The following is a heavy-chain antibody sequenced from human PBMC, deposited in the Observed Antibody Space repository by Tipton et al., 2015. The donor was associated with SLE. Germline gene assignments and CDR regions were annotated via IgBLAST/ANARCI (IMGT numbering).Heavy chain of an antibody. J-gene: IGHJ6*03. CDR3: ARLKGRLELPGYHYYMDV. CDR1: AGSITSRRYY. Sequence: TLSLTCTVSAGSITSRRYYWAWLRQPPGKGLEWIWTIYHSGSTYYNPSLKSRVTISVDTSKNQFSLKLRSVTAADTAVYYCARLKGRLELPGYHYYMDVWGKGTTVTVSS. D-gene: IGHD1-7*01. V-gene: IGHV4-39*01. CDR2: IYHSGST.